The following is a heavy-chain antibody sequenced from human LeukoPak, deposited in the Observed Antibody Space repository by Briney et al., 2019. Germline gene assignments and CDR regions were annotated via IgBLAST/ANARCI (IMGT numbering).Heavy chain of an antibody. Sequence: SQTLSLTCTVSGGSISSGGYYWSWIRQHPGKGLEWIGYIYYSGSTYYNPSLKSRVTISVDTSKNQFSLKLSSVTAADTAVYYCARDRIAVAGGRSTYYYGMDVWGQGTTVTVSS. CDR3: ARDRIAVAGGRSTYYYGMDV. V-gene: IGHV4-31*03. CDR2: IYYSGST. D-gene: IGHD6-19*01. CDR1: GGSISSGGYY. J-gene: IGHJ6*02.